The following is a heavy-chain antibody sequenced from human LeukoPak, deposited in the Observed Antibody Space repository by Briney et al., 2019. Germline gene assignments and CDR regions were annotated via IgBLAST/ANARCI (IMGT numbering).Heavy chain of an antibody. CDR3: ARVSGGDCFDY. J-gene: IGHJ4*02. V-gene: IGHV4-59*01. Sequence: SETLSLTCTVSGGSISSYYWSWIRQPPGKGLEWIGYIYYSGSTNYNPSLESRVTISVDTSKNQFSLKLSSVTAADTAVYYCARVSGGDCFDYWGQGTLVTVSS. D-gene: IGHD2-15*01. CDR2: IYYSGST. CDR1: GGSISSYY.